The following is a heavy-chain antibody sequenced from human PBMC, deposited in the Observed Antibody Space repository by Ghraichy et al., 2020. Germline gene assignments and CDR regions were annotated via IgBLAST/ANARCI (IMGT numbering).Heavy chain of an antibody. CDR3: ARGWLRPTPLDY. CDR1: GGSFSGYY. D-gene: IGHD5-12*01. V-gene: IGHV4-34*01. J-gene: IGHJ4*02. Sequence: SQTLSLTCAVYGGSFSGYYWSWIRQPPGKGLEWIGEINHSGSTNYNPSLKSRVTISVDTSKNQFFLKLSSVTAADTAVYYCARGWLRPTPLDYWGQGTLVTVSS. CDR2: INHSGST.